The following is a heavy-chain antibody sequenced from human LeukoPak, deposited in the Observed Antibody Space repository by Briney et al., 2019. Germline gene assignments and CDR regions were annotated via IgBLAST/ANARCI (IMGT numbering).Heavy chain of an antibody. J-gene: IGHJ4*02. CDR2: INHSGST. CDR1: GGSFSGYY. D-gene: IGHD2-2*01. CDR3: ARGVIVVVPAAMFDY. Sequence: SETLSLTCAVYGGSFSGYYWSWIRQPPGKGLEWIGEINHSGSTNYNPSLKSRVTISVDTSKNQFSLKLSSVSAADTAVYYCARGVIVVVPAAMFDYWGQGTLVTVSS. V-gene: IGHV4-34*01.